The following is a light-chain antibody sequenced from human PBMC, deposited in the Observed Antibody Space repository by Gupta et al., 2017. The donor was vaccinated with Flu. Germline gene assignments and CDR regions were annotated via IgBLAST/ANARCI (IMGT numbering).Light chain of an antibody. Sequence: DIQMTQSPSSLSASVGDRVTITCRASQSISTFLNWYRQKPGKAPELLIFDASTLQSAVPSRFSGRGSGTDFTLTISSLQPEDFATYHCQQSKFSPLRFGGGTKVEIK. J-gene: IGKJ4*01. CDR3: QQSKFSPLR. CDR1: QSISTF. CDR2: DAS. V-gene: IGKV1-39*01.